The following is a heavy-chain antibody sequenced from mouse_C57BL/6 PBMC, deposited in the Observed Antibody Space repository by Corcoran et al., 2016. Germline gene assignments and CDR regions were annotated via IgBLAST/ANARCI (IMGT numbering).Heavy chain of an antibody. J-gene: IGHJ2*01. V-gene: IGHV1-18*01. CDR2: INPNNGGT. D-gene: IGHD3-2*02. Sequence: EVQLQQSGPELVKPGASVKIPCKASGYTLTDYNIDWVKQSHGKSLEWIGDINPNNGGTIYNQKFKGKATLTVDKSSSTAYIELRSLTSEDTAVYYCARRGAQALDYWGQGTTLTVSS. CDR3: ARRGAQALDY. CDR1: GYTLTDYN.